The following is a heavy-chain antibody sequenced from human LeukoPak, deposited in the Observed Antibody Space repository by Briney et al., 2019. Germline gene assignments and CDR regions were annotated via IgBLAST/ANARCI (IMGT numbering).Heavy chain of an antibody. CDR1: GGSISSSPYY. J-gene: IGHJ4*02. V-gene: IGHV4-39*07. Sequence: PSETLSLTCSVSGGSISSSPYYWGWIRQPPGKGLEWIGSIYYSGTTHYNPSLESRVTISVDTSKNQFSLKLSSVTAADTAVYYCARGRRGYYDSSGYYGYWGQGTLVTVSS. D-gene: IGHD3-22*01. CDR3: ARGRRGYYDSSGYYGY. CDR2: IYYSGTT.